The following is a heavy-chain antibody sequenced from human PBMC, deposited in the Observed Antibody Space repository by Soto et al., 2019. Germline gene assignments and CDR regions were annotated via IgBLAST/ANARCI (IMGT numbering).Heavy chain of an antibody. D-gene: IGHD5-12*01. V-gene: IGHV4-61*01. J-gene: IGHJ4*02. CDR1: GGSVSSGSYY. CDR3: ARAYGGYADY. Sequence: SETLSLTCTVSGGSVSSGSYYWNWIRQPPGKGLEWIGYIYYSGSTNYNPSLKSRVTISVDTSKNQFSLKLSSVTAADTAVYYCARAYGGYADYWGQGALVTVSS. CDR2: IYYSGST.